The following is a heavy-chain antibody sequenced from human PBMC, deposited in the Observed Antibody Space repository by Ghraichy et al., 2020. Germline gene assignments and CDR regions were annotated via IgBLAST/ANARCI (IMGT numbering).Heavy chain of an antibody. CDR3: AREYSSSSGRAFDI. CDR1: GFTFSTYS. V-gene: IGHV3-48*02. Sequence: GGSLRLSCSASGFTFSTYSMNWVRQVPGKGLEWVSYITSSSSIIYYADSVKGRFTISRDNAKNSLYLQMNSLRDEDTAVYYCAREYSSSSGRAFDIWGQGTMVTVSS. CDR2: ITSSSSII. J-gene: IGHJ3*02. D-gene: IGHD6-6*01.